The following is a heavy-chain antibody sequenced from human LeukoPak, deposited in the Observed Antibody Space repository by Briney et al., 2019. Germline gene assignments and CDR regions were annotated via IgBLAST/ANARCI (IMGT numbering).Heavy chain of an antibody. Sequence: PSETLSLTCTVSGSSISSYYWSWIRQPPGKGLEWIGYIYYSGSTNYNPSLKSRVTISVDTSKNQFSLKLSSVTAADTAVYYCASSGYDILTGYYSWGQGTLVTVSS. J-gene: IGHJ4*02. CDR3: ASSGYDILTGYYS. V-gene: IGHV4-59*01. CDR2: IYYSGST. D-gene: IGHD3-9*01. CDR1: GSSISSYY.